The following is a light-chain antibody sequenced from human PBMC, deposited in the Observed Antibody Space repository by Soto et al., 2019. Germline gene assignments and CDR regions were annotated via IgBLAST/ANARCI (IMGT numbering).Light chain of an antibody. CDR2: DNV. V-gene: IGLV1-51*01. CDR1: SSNIGGNY. Sequence: QSVLTQPPSVSAAPGQSVTISCSGSSSNIGGNYVSWYQQLPGTAPKVVIYDNVNRPSGIPDRISGSKSGTSATLAITGLQTGDEADYYCATWDRSLSAVVFGGGTKLTVL. J-gene: IGLJ2*01. CDR3: ATWDRSLSAVV.